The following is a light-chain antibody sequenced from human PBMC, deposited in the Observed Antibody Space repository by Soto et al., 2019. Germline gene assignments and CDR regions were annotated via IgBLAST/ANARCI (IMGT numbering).Light chain of an antibody. J-gene: IGKJ1*01. V-gene: IGKV3-20*01. CDR3: QQYGSSGT. CDR1: QSVTTR. CDR2: GAS. Sequence: EILLNKSPGTLSLSPGERVTLSCRASQSVTTRLAWYQHKPGQDPRLLIYGASNRATGIPDRFSVSWSGTDFTLTISRLEPEDFAVYYCQQYGSSGTFGQGTKVDI.